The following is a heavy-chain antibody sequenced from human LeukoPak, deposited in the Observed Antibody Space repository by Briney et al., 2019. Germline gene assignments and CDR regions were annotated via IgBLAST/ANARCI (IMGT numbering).Heavy chain of an antibody. J-gene: IGHJ3*02. V-gene: IGHV4-38-2*02. CDR1: GYSISSGYY. CDR2: IYHSGST. Sequence: SETLSLTCTVSGYSISSGYYWGWIRQPPGKGLEWIGSIYHSGSTYYNPSLKSRVTISVDTSKNQFSLKLSSVTAADTAVYYCARDDSSGYYWFRGQDAFDIWGQGTMVTVSS. D-gene: IGHD3-22*01. CDR3: ARDDSSGYYWFRGQDAFDI.